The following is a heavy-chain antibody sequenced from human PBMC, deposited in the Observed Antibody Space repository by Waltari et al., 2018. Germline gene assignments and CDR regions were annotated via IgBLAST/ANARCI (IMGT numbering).Heavy chain of an antibody. V-gene: IGHV4-39*07. CDR3: ATDPSIPGSSDDS. J-gene: IGHJ4*02. CDR2: IYSSGST. Sequence: QLRLQESGPGLVKPSETLSLTCTVPGGSINSGTHYWGWIRQPPGKGLEWIRNIYSSGSTYYNPSLLSRLTFSLDTAKNQFSLKLTSVTVADTAVYYCATDPSIPGSSDDSWGQGALVTVSS. CDR1: GGSINSGTHY. D-gene: IGHD1-26*01.